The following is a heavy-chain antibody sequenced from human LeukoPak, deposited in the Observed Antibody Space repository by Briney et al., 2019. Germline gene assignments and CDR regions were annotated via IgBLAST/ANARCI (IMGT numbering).Heavy chain of an antibody. CDR3: ARSYSSGFNWFDP. CDR2: ISGSGGST. Sequence: GGSLRLSCAASGFTFSSYAMSWVRQAPGKGLEWVSAISGSGGSTYYADSVKGRFTISRDNSKNTLYLQMNSLRAEDMAVYYCARSYSSGFNWFDPWGQGTLVTVSS. CDR1: GFTFSSYA. V-gene: IGHV3-23*01. D-gene: IGHD6-19*01. J-gene: IGHJ5*02.